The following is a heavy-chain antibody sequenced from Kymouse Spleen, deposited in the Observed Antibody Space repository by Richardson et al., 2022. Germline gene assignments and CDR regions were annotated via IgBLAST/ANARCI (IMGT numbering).Heavy chain of an antibody. CDR3: ARSYYDILTGYYRWFDP. J-gene: IGHJ5*02. CDR2: IYYSGST. CDR1: GGSISSGGYY. V-gene: IGHV4-31*03. Sequence: QVQLQESGPGLVKPSQTLSLTCTVSGGSISSGGYYWSWIRQHPGKGLEWIGYIYYSGSTYYNPSLKSRVTISVDTSKNQFSLKLSSVTAADTAVYYCARSYYDILTGYYRWFDPWGQGTLVTVSS. D-gene: IGHD3-9*01.